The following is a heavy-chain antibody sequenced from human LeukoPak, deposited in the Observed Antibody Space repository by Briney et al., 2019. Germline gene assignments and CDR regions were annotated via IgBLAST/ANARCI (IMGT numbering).Heavy chain of an antibody. D-gene: IGHD3-22*01. CDR3: ARGSGYYYGDFDY. Sequence: PSETLSLTCTVSGGSISSSNYYWGRIRQPPGKGLEWIGSIYYSGSTYYNPSLKSRVTISVDTSKNQFSLRLTSVTAADTAVYYCARGSGYYYGDFDYGGQGTLVTVSS. V-gene: IGHV4-39*07. J-gene: IGHJ4*02. CDR2: IYYSGST. CDR1: GGSISSSNYY.